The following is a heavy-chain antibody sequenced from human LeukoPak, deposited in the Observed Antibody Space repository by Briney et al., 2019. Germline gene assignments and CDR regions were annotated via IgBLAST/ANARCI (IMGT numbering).Heavy chain of an antibody. CDR1: GFTFSSYW. CDR2: IYYDGSST. D-gene: IGHD4-23*01. Sequence: GGSLRLSCAASGFTFSSYWMHWVRQAPGKGLVWVSRIYYDGSSTSYADSVKGRVTISRDNAKNTLFLQMNSLRADDTAVYYCARREVTPYNWFDPWGQGTLVTVSS. J-gene: IGHJ5*02. V-gene: IGHV3-74*01. CDR3: ARREVTPYNWFDP.